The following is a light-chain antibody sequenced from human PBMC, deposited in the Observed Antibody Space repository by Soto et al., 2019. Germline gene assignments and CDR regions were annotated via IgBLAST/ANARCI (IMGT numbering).Light chain of an antibody. Sequence: EIVMTQSPATLSVSPGGRATLSCRASQSVSSYLAWYQQKPGQAPRLLIYGVSSRATGVPVSFSGSGSGTDFTLTISRLEPEDFAVYYCQQYVSAPITVGQGTRLEIK. V-gene: IGKV3-20*01. J-gene: IGKJ5*01. CDR3: QQYVSAPIT. CDR2: GVS. CDR1: QSVSSY.